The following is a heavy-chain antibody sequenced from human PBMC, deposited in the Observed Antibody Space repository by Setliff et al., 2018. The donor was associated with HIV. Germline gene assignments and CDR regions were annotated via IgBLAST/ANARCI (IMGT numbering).Heavy chain of an antibody. Sequence: ASVKVSCKASGYTFTSYYMHWVRQAPGQGLEWMGIINPSGGTTVYAQKFQGRVTMTRDTSTSTVYMELRSLTSDDTAVYYCARGYCGGGICYSPNWLDPWGQGTLVTVSS. V-gene: IGHV1-46*01. J-gene: IGHJ5*02. D-gene: IGHD2-15*01. CDR2: INPSGGTT. CDR3: ARGYCGGGICYSPNWLDP. CDR1: GYTFTSYY.